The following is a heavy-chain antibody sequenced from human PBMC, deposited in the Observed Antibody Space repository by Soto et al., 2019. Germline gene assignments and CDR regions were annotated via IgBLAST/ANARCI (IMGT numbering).Heavy chain of an antibody. CDR1: GFSLSSSEVG. J-gene: IGHJ5*02. CDR2: IFWNDDE. Sequence: GPTLVNPTQTLTLTCTFSGFSLSSSEVGVGWIRQPPGKALEWLALIFWNDDERYNPSLKSRLTITKDISKNQVVLTMTNMEPVDPANYYSAPSRVFAWFDPWGQETLVTVSS. CDR3: APSRVFAWFDP. D-gene: IGHD6-13*01. V-gene: IGHV2-5*01.